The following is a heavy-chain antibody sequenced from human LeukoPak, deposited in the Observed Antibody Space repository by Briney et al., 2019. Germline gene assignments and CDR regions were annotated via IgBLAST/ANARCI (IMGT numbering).Heavy chain of an antibody. J-gene: IGHJ3*02. CDR2: INPSGGST. CDR3: ARELGGSYNHRDAFDI. Sequence: ALVKVSCKASGYTFTSYYMHWVRQAPGQGLEWMGIINPSGGSTSYAQKFQGRVTMTRDTSTSTVYMELSSLRSEDTAVYYCARELGGSYNHRDAFDIWGQGTMVTVSS. CDR1: GYTFTSYY. V-gene: IGHV1-46*01. D-gene: IGHD1-26*01.